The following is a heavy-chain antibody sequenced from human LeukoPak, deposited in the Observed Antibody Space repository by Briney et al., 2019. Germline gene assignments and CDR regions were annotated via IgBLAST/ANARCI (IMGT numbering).Heavy chain of an antibody. D-gene: IGHD3-22*01. CDR2: ISSSSSYI. J-gene: IGHJ4*02. CDR3: ARVTPYYYYDSSGYPDY. V-gene: IGHV3-21*01. Sequence: GGSLRLSCAASGFTFSSYSMNWVRQAPGKGLGWVSSISSSSSYIYYADSVKGRFTISRDNAKNSLYLQMNSLRAEDTAVYYCARVTPYYYYDSSGYPDYWGQGTLVTVSS. CDR1: GFTFSSYS.